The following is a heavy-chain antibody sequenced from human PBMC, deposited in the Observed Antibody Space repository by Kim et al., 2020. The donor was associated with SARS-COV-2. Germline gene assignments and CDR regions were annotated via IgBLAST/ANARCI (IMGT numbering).Heavy chain of an antibody. J-gene: IGHJ3*02. D-gene: IGHD3-9*01. CDR3: ARRLIRYFDWLLTGHYAFDI. V-gene: IGHV4-30-2*05. Sequence: RVTISVDTSKNQFSLKLSSVTAADTAVYYCARRLIRYFDWLLTGHYAFDIWGQGTMVTVSS.